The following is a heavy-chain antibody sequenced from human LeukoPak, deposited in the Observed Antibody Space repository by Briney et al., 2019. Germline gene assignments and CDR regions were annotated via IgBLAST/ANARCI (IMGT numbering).Heavy chain of an antibody. Sequence: GSLRLSCAASAFTFSSYAMSWVRQAPGKGLEWVSAISGSGGSTYYADSVKGRFTISRYNSKSTLDLQMNGLRAEDTAVYYCAKRSGGGDFDNWGQGTLVTASS. CDR1: AFTFSSYA. CDR3: AKRSGGGDFDN. V-gene: IGHV3-23*01. D-gene: IGHD3-16*01. CDR2: ISGSGGST. J-gene: IGHJ4*02.